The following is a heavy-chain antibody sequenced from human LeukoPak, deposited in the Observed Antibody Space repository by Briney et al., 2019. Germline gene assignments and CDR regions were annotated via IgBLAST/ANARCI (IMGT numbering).Heavy chain of an antibody. CDR1: GYTFTGYY. CDR2: INPNSGGT. CDR3: ARDQSRHAQRGYSYGAYYFDY. Sequence: ASVKVSCKASGYTFTGYYMHWGRQAPGQGLEWMGWINPNSGGTNYAQKFQGRVTMTRDTSISTAYMYLSRLRSDDTAVYYCARDQSRHAQRGYSYGAYYFDYWGQGTLVTVSS. J-gene: IGHJ4*02. D-gene: IGHD5-18*01. V-gene: IGHV1-2*02.